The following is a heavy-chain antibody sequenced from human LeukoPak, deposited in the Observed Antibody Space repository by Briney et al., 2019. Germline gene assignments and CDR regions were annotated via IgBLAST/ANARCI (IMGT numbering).Heavy chain of an antibody. D-gene: IGHD1-26*01. V-gene: IGHV3-23*01. CDR1: GFTFSNYA. J-gene: IGHJ4*02. CDR2: ISNSDGSGRT. Sequence: GGSLRLSCAASGFTFSNYAMSWVRQAPGKGLEWVSAISNSDGSGRTYYADSVKGRFTISRDNSKNTLFLQMNSLRAEDTAVYYCAKGVKWELPFDYWGQGTLVTVSS. CDR3: AKGVKWELPFDY.